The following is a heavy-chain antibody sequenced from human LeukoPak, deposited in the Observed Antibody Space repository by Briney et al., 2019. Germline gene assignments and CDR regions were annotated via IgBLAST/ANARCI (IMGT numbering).Heavy chain of an antibody. CDR2: IKSKTDGGTT. Sequence: GGSLRLSCAASGLTFSNAWMSWVRQAPGKGLEWVGRIKSKTDGGTTDYAAPVKGRFTISRDDSKNTLYLQMNSLKTEDTAVYYCTTEADRVALDYWGQGTLVTVSS. D-gene: IGHD1-14*01. CDR3: TTEADRVALDY. J-gene: IGHJ4*02. V-gene: IGHV3-15*01. CDR1: GLTFSNAW.